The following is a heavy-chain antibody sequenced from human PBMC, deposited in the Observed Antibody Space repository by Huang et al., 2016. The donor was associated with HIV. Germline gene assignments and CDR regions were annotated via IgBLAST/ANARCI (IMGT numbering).Heavy chain of an antibody. J-gene: IGHJ6*03. Sequence: QVQLVQSGAEVKRPGASVKVSCRASGGTFSTTAVSWVRQAPGQGLEWMGGIIPMFGTTNYAQRFQGKFTITADESSSTVYMELSSLRSDDTAVYYCARQPYCGGDCAHYYYFYMDVWGKGTTVTVSS. CDR3: ARQPYCGGDCAHYYYFYMDV. CDR2: IIPMFGTT. V-gene: IGHV1-69*13. D-gene: IGHD2-21*02. CDR1: GGTFSTTA.